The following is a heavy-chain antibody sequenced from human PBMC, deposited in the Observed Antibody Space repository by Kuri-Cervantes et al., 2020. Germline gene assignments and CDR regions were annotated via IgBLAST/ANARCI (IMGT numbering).Heavy chain of an antibody. D-gene: IGHD2-15*01. J-gene: IGHJ5*02. V-gene: IGHV6-1*01. CDR3: ARYFSDKYCSGGSCLWFDP. CDR1: GDSVSSNSAA. CDR2: TYYMSKWYN. Sequence: SETLSLTCAISGDSVSSNSAAWNWIRQSPSRGLEWLGRTYYMSKWYNDYAVSVKSRITINPDTSKNQFSLQLNSVTAADTAVYYCARYFSDKYCSGGSCLWFDPWFQGTLVTVSS.